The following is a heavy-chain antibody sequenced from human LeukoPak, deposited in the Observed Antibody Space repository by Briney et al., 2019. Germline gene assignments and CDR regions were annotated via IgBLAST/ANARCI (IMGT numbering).Heavy chain of an antibody. CDR1: GFTFDDYA. V-gene: IGHV3-9*01. D-gene: IGHD3-10*01. CDR3: ARDHYYTSGSPSFDY. Sequence: GGSLRLSCAASGFTFDDYAMHWVRQAPGKGLEWVSGISWNSGSIGYADSVKGRFTISRDNAKNSLYLQMNSLRADDTAVYYCARDHYYTSGSPSFDYWGQGTPVTVSS. J-gene: IGHJ4*02. CDR2: ISWNSGSI.